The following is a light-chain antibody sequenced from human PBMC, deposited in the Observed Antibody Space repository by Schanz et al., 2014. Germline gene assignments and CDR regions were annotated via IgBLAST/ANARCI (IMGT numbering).Light chain of an antibody. CDR1: SSNIGAGYD. J-gene: IGLJ3*02. Sequence: QSVLTQPPSVSGAPGQRVTISCTGSSSNIGAGYDVHWYQQLPGTAPKLLIYGNNNRPSGVPDRFSGSKSGTSASLAISGLQSEDEAEYYCAAWDDSLNGRVFGGGTKLTVL. V-gene: IGLV1-40*01. CDR2: GNN. CDR3: AAWDDSLNGRV.